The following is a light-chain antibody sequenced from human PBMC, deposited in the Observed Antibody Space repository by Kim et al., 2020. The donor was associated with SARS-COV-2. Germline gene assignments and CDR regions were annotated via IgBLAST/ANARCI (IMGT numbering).Light chain of an antibody. CDR2: DAS. Sequence: DVQMTQSPSTLSASVGDRVSITCRASQDVSRWLAWYQQKPGKAPKLLIYDASTVESGVPSRFSGSGSGTEFTLTISSLQPDDFATYYCQHRTSYASTFGQVTQVEIK. CDR1: QDVSRW. J-gene: IGKJ5*01. CDR3: QHRTSYAST. V-gene: IGKV1-5*01.